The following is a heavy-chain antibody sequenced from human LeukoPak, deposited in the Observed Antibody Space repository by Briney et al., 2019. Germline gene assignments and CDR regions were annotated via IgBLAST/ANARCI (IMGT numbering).Heavy chain of an antibody. Sequence: QPGGSLRLSCAASGFTFSSYAMSWVRQAPGKGLEWVSGISWNSGSIGYADSVKGRFTISRDNAKNSLYLQMNSLRAEDTALYYCAKDKTEYSSGWYGHWGQGTLVTVSS. CDR3: AKDKTEYSSGWYGH. V-gene: IGHV3-9*01. D-gene: IGHD6-19*01. J-gene: IGHJ4*02. CDR1: GFTFSSYA. CDR2: ISWNSGSI.